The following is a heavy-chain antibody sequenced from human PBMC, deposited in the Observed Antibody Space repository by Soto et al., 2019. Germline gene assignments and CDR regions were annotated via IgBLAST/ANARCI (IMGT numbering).Heavy chain of an antibody. Sequence: GGSLRLSCVASGISFNNYTMNWVRQAPGKGLEWISSISGRSSYIYYGGSLKGRFSISRDNNKKSLYLQMNSLRGDDTAGYYCATAGWRNPDYWGQGVLVTVSS. CDR3: ATAGWRNPDY. J-gene: IGHJ4*02. V-gene: IGHV3-21*01. CDR1: GISFNNYT. CDR2: ISGRSSYI.